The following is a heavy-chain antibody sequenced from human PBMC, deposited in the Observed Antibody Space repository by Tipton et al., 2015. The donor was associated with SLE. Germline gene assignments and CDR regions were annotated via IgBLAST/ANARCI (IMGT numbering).Heavy chain of an antibody. V-gene: IGHV3-72*01. CDR1: GFSFSDHY. Sequence: SLRLSCAASGFSFSDHYMDWVRQTPGKGLEWVGRIRNKVKRYTTEYAASVKGRITISRDDSKNSLYLQLDSLYTEDTAVYYCTRARAVAGHWYFDLWGRGTLVSVPS. CDR3: TRARAVAGHWYFDL. D-gene: IGHD6-19*01. J-gene: IGHJ2*01. CDR2: IRNKVKRYTT.